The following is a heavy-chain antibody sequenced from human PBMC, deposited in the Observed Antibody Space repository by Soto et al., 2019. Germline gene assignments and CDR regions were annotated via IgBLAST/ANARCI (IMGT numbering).Heavy chain of an antibody. Sequence: QVQLVESGGGVVQPGRSLRLSCTATGFILSNNVIHWVRQAPGKGLEWVAVIWYDGSEKYYADSLKGRFTISRDNSKNTVSLQMDSLRAEDTAVYYCARDPAYYYDSSGSYSEVSLDYWGQGTLVTVSS. D-gene: IGHD3-22*01. CDR1: GFILSNNV. CDR3: ARDPAYYYDSSGSYSEVSLDY. CDR2: IWYDGSEK. J-gene: IGHJ4*02. V-gene: IGHV3-33*01.